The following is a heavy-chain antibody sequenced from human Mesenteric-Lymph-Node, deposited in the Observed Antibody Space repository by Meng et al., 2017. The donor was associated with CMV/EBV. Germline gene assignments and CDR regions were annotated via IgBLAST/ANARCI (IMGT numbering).Heavy chain of an antibody. CDR3: ARALNGYNYRGRAFDI. V-gene: IGHV3-30-3*01. CDR2: ISYDGSNK. D-gene: IGHD5-24*01. CDR1: GFTFSSYA. J-gene: IGHJ3*02. Sequence: GGSLRLSCAASGFTFSSYAMHWVRQAPGKGLEWVAVISYDGSNKYYADSVKGRFTISRDNSKNTLYLQMNSLRAEDTAVYYCARALNGYNYRGRAFDIWGQGTMVTVSS.